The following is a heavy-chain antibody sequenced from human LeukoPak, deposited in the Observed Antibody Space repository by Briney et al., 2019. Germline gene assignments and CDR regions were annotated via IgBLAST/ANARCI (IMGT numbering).Heavy chain of an antibody. CDR2: IYYSGST. V-gene: IGHV4-59*08. Sequence: PSETLSLTCTVSGGSISSYYWSWIRQPPGKGLEWIGYIYYSGSTNYNPSPKSRVTISVDTSKNQFSLKLSSVTAADTAVYYCARQNCSGGSCYPPGWFDPWGQGTLVTVSS. CDR3: ARQNCSGGSCYPPGWFDP. CDR1: GGSISSYY. J-gene: IGHJ5*02. D-gene: IGHD2-15*01.